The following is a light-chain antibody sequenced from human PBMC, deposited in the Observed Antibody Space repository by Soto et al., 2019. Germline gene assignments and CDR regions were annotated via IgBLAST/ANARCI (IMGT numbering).Light chain of an antibody. CDR2: DAS. V-gene: IGKV3-11*01. CDR1: QSVSSY. CDR3: KQRNNWPVLT. J-gene: IGKJ4*02. Sequence: EIVLTQSPATLSLSPGERATLSCRASQSVSSYLAWYQQKPGQAPRLLIYDASDRATGIPARFSGSGSGTDFTLIGSSLEPDDLTAYYCKQRNNWPVLTFREGTKLEMK.